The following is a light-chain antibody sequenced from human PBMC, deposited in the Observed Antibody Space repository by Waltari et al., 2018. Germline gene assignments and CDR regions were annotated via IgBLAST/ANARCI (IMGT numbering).Light chain of an antibody. CDR3: QQSYSTLWT. CDR1: QSISSY. Sequence: DIQMPQSPSSLSASVGDRVTLTCRASQSISSYLNWYQQKPGKAPKLLIYAASSLQSGVPSRFSGSGSGTDFTLTISSLQPEDFATYYCQQSYSTLWTFGQGTKVEIK. CDR2: AAS. V-gene: IGKV1-39*01. J-gene: IGKJ1*01.